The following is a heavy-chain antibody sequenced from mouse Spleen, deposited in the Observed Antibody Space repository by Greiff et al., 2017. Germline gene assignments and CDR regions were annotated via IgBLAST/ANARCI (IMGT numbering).Heavy chain of an antibody. J-gene: IGHJ2*01. Sequence: EVMLVESGGGLVKPGGSLKLSCAASGFTFSDYGMHWVRQAPEKGLEWVAYISSGSSTIYYADTVKGRFTISRDNAKNTLFLQMTSLRSEDTAMYYCARGVELTGTLDYWGQGTTLTVSS. CDR1: GFTFSDYG. V-gene: IGHV5-17*01. CDR2: ISSGSSTI. D-gene: IGHD4-1*01. CDR3: ARGVELTGTLDY.